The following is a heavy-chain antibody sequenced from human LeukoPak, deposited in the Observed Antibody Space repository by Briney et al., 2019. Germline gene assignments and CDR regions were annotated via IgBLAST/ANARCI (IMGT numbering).Heavy chain of an antibody. CDR2: TYYRSNWYN. Sequence: SQTLSLTCAISGDIVSSNSAAWNWIRQSPSRGLEWLGRTYYRSNWYNDYAVSVKNRITINPDTSKNQFSLQLNSVTPEDTAVYYCARDRRITNWFDPWGQGTLVTVSS. D-gene: IGHD3-10*01. V-gene: IGHV6-1*01. J-gene: IGHJ5*02. CDR3: ARDRRITNWFDP. CDR1: GDIVSSNSAA.